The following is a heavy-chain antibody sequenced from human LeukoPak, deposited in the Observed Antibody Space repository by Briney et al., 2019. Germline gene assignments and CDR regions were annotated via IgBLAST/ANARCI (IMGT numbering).Heavy chain of an antibody. CDR3: ARGGYYDSSGYYGEHFQH. CDR1: GGTFSSYA. D-gene: IGHD3-22*01. Sequence: SVKVSCKASGGTFSSYAISWVRQAPGQGLEWMGRIIPILGIANYAQKFQGRVAITADKSTSTAYMELSSLRSEDTAVYYCARGGYYDSSGYYGEHFQHWGQGTRVTVSS. J-gene: IGHJ1*01. V-gene: IGHV1-69*04. CDR2: IIPILGIA.